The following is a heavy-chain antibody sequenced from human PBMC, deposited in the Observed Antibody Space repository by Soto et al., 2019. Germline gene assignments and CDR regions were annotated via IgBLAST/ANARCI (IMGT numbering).Heavy chain of an antibody. CDR3: ATGSFTSTGGRIGYHYNAMDV. Sequence: SVKVSFKASGYTFTSYGISWVRQAPGQGLEWMGGIIPIFGPANFAKNFQGRVTITADESTTTAYMELSSLTSEDTAVYYCATGSFTSTGGRIGYHYNAMDVWGQGTTVTVSS. CDR2: IIPIFGPA. J-gene: IGHJ6*02. D-gene: IGHD1-1*01. V-gene: IGHV1-69*13. CDR1: GYTFTSYG.